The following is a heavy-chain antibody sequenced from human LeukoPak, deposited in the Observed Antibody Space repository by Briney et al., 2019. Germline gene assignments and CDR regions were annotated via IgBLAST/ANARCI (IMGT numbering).Heavy chain of an antibody. CDR1: GGSISSGSYF. D-gene: IGHD3-22*01. V-gene: IGHV4-61*02. CDR2: IYSSGGT. Sequence: SQTLSLTCTVSGGSISSGSYFWNWIRQPAGKGLEWVGRIYSSGGTDFTPSLKSRGTISVDTSKNQFSLKLSSVTAADTAVYYCAREDYYDSSGYYAFDVWGQGILVTVSS. CDR3: AREDYYDSSGYYAFDV. J-gene: IGHJ4*02.